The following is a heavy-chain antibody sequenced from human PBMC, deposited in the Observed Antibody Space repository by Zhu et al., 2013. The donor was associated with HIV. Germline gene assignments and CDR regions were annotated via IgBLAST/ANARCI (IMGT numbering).Heavy chain of an antibody. CDR3: ARDQWWELNNWFDP. J-gene: IGHJ5*02. CDR1: GYTFTKYA. Sequence: QVQLVQSGAEVKKPGASVKVSCKASGYTFTKYALHWVRQAPGQRLEWMGWINTDNGDTKYSQRFQGRVTITRDTSANTAYVEVTSLKFEDTAVYYCARDQWWELNNWFDPWGQGTLVTVSS. CDR2: INTDNGDT. D-gene: IGHD1-26*01. V-gene: IGHV1-3*04.